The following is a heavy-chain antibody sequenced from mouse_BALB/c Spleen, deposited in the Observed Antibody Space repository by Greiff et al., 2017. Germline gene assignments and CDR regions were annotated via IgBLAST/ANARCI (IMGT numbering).Heavy chain of an antibody. D-gene: IGHD2-3*01. Sequence: EVMLVESGGGLVQPGGSRKLSCAASGFTFSSFGMHWVRQAPEKGLEWVAYISSGSSTIYYADTVKGRFTISRDNPKNTLFLQMTSLRSEDTAMYYCASPDGYYPYWGQGTLVTVSA. CDR2: ISSGSSTI. CDR1: GFTFSSFG. J-gene: IGHJ3*01. CDR3: ASPDGYYPY. V-gene: IGHV5-17*02.